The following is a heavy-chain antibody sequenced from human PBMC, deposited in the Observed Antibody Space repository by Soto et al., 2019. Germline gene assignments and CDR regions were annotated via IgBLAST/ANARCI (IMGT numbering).Heavy chain of an antibody. CDR1: GYTFTNYY. CDR2: LRPRTGNT. CDR3: AREPNESFYFDY. J-gene: IGHJ4*02. Sequence: ASVKVSCKASGYTFTNYYIHWLRQAPGQGLERLGILRPRTGNTGYAQRFQGRVTMTRDTSTGTVYMELTSLKSDDTAVYYCAREPNESFYFDYWGQGTQVTVSS. V-gene: IGHV1-46*01.